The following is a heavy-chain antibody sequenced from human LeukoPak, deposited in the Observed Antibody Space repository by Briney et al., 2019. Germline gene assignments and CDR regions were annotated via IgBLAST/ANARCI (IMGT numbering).Heavy chain of an antibody. Sequence: ASVKVSCKASGYTFTSYGISWVRQAPGQGLEWMGWISAYNGNTNYAQKLQGRVTMTTDTSTSTAYMELRSLRSDDTAVYYCARGLGDYYDSSGSPAEDHWGQGTLVTVSS. CDR1: GYTFTSYG. CDR3: ARGLGDYYDSSGSPAEDH. CDR2: ISAYNGNT. V-gene: IGHV1-18*01. D-gene: IGHD3-22*01. J-gene: IGHJ4*02.